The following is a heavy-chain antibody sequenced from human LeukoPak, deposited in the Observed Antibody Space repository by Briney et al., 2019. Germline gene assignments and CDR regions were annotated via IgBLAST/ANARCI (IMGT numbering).Heavy chain of an antibody. J-gene: IGHJ5*02. Sequence: PSETLSLTCAVSGYSTSSGYYWGWIRQPPGKGLEWIGSIYHSGSTYYNPSLKSRVTISVDTSKNQFSLKLSSVTAADTAVYYCARPRGDYGFRWFDPWGQGTLVTVSS. CDR1: GYSTSSGYY. CDR3: ARPRGDYGFRWFDP. CDR2: IYHSGST. V-gene: IGHV4-38-2*01. D-gene: IGHD4-17*01.